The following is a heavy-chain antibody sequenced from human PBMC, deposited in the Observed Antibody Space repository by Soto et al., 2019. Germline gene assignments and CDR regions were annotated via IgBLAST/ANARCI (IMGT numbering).Heavy chain of an antibody. V-gene: IGHV1-8*01. CDR3: ARGGRDSGTETAVAWS. CDR2: MNPDSGNT. D-gene: IGHD1-7*01. J-gene: IGHJ5*02. CDR1: GYTFASYG. Sequence: ASVKVSCKASGYTFASYGINWVRQATGQGLEWMGWMNPDSGNTGYVQKSQGRLTMTRNTSISTAYMELSRLTSEDTAVYYCARGGRDSGTETAVAWSWGQGTLVTAPQ.